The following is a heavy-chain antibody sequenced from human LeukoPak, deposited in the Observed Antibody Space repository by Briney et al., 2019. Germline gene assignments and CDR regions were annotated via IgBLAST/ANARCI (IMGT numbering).Heavy chain of an antibody. CDR3: ARFAAHLGTHFDY. CDR2: VDYSGNT. CDR1: GGSISSGNYY. V-gene: IGHV4-30-4*01. J-gene: IGHJ4*02. D-gene: IGHD6-6*01. Sequence: KPSQTLSLTCTVSGGSISSGNYYWSWIRQPPGKGLEWIGYVDYSGNTFFNPSLKSRITISVDTSKNQFSLKLSSVTAADTAVYYCARFAAHLGTHFDYWGQGTLVTVSS.